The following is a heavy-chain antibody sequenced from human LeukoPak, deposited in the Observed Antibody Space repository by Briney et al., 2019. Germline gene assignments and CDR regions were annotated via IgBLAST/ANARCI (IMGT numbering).Heavy chain of an antibody. CDR2: AYHSGGT. D-gene: IGHD3-16*02. CDR1: GGSLSSSHW. Sequence: SGTLSLTCAVSGGSLSSSHWWSWVRQPPGKGLEWIGEAYHSGGTNYNPSLKSRITISVDKSKNQFSLNLSSVTAADTGLYYCARGGAMIGGIFVGATIFDSWGQGSLVTVSS. J-gene: IGHJ4*02. CDR3: ARGGAMIGGIFVGATIFDS. V-gene: IGHV4-4*02.